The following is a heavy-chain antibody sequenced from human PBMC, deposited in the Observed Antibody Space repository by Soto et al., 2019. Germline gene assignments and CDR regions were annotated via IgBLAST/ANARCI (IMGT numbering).Heavy chain of an antibody. V-gene: IGHV1-69*06. Sequence: GASVKVSCKVSGSRFSNYVSSWVRQAPGHGLEWLGRIIPIFNSTKYAQNFQGRVTITADKSTSTASLELSSLRSDDTAVYYCAKERLGKKAGYNGLISLVLWSQVTLLPVSS. J-gene: IGHJ4*02. D-gene: IGHD2-2*02. CDR1: GSRFSNYV. CDR3: AKERLGKKAGYNGLISLVL. CDR2: IIPIFNST.